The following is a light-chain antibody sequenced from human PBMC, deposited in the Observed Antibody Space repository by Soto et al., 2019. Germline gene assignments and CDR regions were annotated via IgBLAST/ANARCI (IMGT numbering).Light chain of an antibody. J-gene: IGKJ1*01. CDR3: QQYMSNPWT. CDR1: QSISRW. V-gene: IGKV1-5*01. Sequence: DIQMTQSPSTLSASVGDRVTITCRASQSISRWSAWYQQKLGKAPKLLIYDASNLESGVPSRFSGSGSGTEFTLSISSLQPDDLATYYCQQYMSNPWTFGQGTKVEIK. CDR2: DAS.